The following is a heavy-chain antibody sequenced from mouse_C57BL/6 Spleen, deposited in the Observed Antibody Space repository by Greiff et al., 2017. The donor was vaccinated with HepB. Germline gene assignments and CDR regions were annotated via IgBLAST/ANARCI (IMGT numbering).Heavy chain of an antibody. CDR3: ARITTVVATDYFDY. Sequence: QVQLQQSGPELVKPGASVKLSCKASGYTFTSYDINWVKQRPGQGLEWIGWIYPRDGSTKYNEKFKGKATLTVDTSSSTAYMELHSLTSEDSAVYFCARITTVVATDYFDYWGQGTTLTVSS. CDR2: IYPRDGST. D-gene: IGHD1-1*01. V-gene: IGHV1-85*01. CDR1: GYTFTSYD. J-gene: IGHJ2*01.